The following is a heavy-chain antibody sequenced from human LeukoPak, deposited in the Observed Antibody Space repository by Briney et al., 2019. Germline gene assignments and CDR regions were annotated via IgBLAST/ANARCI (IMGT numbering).Heavy chain of an antibody. V-gene: IGHV3-30*04. J-gene: IGHJ5*02. Sequence: GGSLRLSCAASGFTFSSYAMHWVRQAPGKGLEWVAVISYDGSNKYYADSVKGRFTISRDNSKNTLYLQMNSLRAEDTAVYYCASSIATGQGWFDPWGQGTLVTVSS. CDR2: ISYDGSNK. D-gene: IGHD6-6*01. CDR3: ASSIATGQGWFDP. CDR1: GFTFSSYA.